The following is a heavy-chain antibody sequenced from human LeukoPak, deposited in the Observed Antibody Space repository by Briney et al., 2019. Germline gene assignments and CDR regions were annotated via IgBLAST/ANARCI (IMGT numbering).Heavy chain of an antibody. J-gene: IGHJ5*02. D-gene: IGHD3-16*02. CDR1: GGSFSGYY. CDR2: INHSGST. CDR3: ARHRRHGFCYRDTCSLSFWFDP. Sequence: PSETLSLTCAVYGGSFSGYYWSWIRQPPGKGLEWIGEINHSGSTNYNPSLKSRVTISVDTSKNQFSLNLKSVTATDSSVYFCARHRRHGFCYRDTCSLSFWFDPWGPGTLVTVSS. V-gene: IGHV4-34*01.